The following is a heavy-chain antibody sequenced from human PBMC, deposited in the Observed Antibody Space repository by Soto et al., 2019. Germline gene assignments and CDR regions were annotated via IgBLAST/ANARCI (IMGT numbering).Heavy chain of an antibody. D-gene: IGHD3-16*01. CDR3: ARGSEKGGGP. CDR2: ISSTSATI. Sequence: EVQLVESGGGLVQPGGSLRLSCAASKFTFSGYSMNWVRQAPGKGLEWVSYISSTSATIYYADSVKGRFTISRDDAKNSLYLQMNSRGDEDTAVYYCARGSEKGGGPWGQGTLVTVSS. CDR1: KFTFSGYS. J-gene: IGHJ5*02. V-gene: IGHV3-48*02.